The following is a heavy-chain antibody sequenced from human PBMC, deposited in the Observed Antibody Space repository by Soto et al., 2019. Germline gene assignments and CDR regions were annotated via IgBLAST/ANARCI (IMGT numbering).Heavy chain of an antibody. CDR1: GGSISSSSYY. V-gene: IGHV4-39*01. J-gene: IGHJ4*02. D-gene: IGHD1-26*01. CDR2: IYYSGST. Sequence: QLQLQESGPGLVKPSETLSLTCTVSGGSISSSSYYWGWIRQPPGKGLEWIGSIYYSGSTYYNPSLKSRVTISVDTSKNQFSLKLSSVTAADTAVYYCARRGATVGSDYFDYWGQGTLVTVSS. CDR3: ARRGATVGSDYFDY.